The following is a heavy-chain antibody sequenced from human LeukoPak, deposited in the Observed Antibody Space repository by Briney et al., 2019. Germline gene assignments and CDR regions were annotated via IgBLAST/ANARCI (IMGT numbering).Heavy chain of an antibody. J-gene: IGHJ3*02. CDR3: ARIEWERLGRAFDI. CDR1: GFTFSSYG. D-gene: IGHD1-26*01. Sequence: GGSLRLSCAASGFTFSSYGMHWVRQAPGKGLEWVAVISYDGSIKYYAESVKGRFTISRDNSKNTLYLQMNSLRAEDMAVYYCARIEWERLGRAFDIWGQGTMVTVSS. V-gene: IGHV3-30*03. CDR2: ISYDGSIK.